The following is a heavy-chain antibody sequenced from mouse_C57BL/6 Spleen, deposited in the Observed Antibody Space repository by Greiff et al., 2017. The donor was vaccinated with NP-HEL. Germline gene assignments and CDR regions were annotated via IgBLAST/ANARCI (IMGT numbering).Heavy chain of an antibody. J-gene: IGHJ1*03. CDR2: IYPGSGST. CDR1: GYTFTSYW. Sequence: VQLQQPGAELVKPGASVKMSCKASGYTFTSYWITWVKQRPGQGLEWIADIYPGSGSTNYNDKFKSKVTLSVDTSSSTVYMQLSSLTSADFAVYYSASSYSNYPWDFDVWGTGTTVTVSS. V-gene: IGHV1-55*01. CDR3: ASSYSNYPWDFDV. D-gene: IGHD2-5*01.